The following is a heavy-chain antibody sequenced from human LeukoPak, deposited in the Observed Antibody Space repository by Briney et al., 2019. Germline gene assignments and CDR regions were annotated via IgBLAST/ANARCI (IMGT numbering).Heavy chain of an antibody. Sequence: SETLSLTCTVSGGSISNYYWSWIRQPPGKGLEWSGYIYYSGSTNYNPSLKSRVTISLDTSKKQFSLKLSSVTAADTAVYYCARGDEYSSSSGDYWGQGTLVTVSS. V-gene: IGHV4-59*01. CDR1: GGSISNYY. J-gene: IGHJ4*02. D-gene: IGHD6-6*01. CDR3: ARGDEYSSSSGDY. CDR2: IYYSGST.